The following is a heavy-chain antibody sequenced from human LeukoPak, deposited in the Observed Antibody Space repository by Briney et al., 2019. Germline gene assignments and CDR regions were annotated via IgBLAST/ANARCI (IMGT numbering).Heavy chain of an antibody. V-gene: IGHV1-69*05. CDR1: GYTFTSYY. Sequence: SVKVSCKASGYTFTSYYMHWVRQAPGQGLEWMGRIIPIFGTANYAQKFQGRVTITTDESTSTAYMELSSLRSEDTAVYYCARGSSASSGWYFPHFDYWGQGTLVTVSS. J-gene: IGHJ4*02. CDR2: IIPIFGTA. D-gene: IGHD6-19*01. CDR3: ARGSSASSGWYFPHFDY.